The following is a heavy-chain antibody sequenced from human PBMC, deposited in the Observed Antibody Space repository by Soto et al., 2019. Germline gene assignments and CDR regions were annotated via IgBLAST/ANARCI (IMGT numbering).Heavy chain of an antibody. Sequence: GGSLRLCCAASGFTFSSYSMNWVRQAPGKGLEWVSSISSSSSYIYYADSVKGRFTISRDNAKNSLYLQMNSLRAEDTAVYYCARDLSLDILTGHGPRRYYYYHYGMAVWGEGTTVTVSS. V-gene: IGHV3-21*01. CDR2: ISSSSSYI. CDR1: GFTFSSYS. D-gene: IGHD3-9*01. J-gene: IGHJ6*04. CDR3: ARDLSLDILTGHGPRRYYYYHYGMAV.